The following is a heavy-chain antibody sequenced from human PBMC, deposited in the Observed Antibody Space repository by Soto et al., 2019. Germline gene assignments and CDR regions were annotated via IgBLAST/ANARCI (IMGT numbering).Heavy chain of an antibody. V-gene: IGHV1-69*01. D-gene: IGHD3-16*01. CDR2: IIPIFGTA. J-gene: IGHJ4*02. CDR3: AKPTGAITVITSFDQ. CDR1: GGPFSSYA. Sequence: SVKVSCKAAGGPFSSYAIVWVRQAPGQGLEWMGGIIPIFGTANYAQKFQCRVTITADESTSTAYMELSSLRAEDTAVYYCAKPTGAITVITSFDQCGQRTPVTVSS.